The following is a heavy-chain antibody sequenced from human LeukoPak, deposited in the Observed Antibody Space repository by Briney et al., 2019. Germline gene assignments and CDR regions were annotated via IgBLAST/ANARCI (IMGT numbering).Heavy chain of an antibody. CDR1: GFTFSSHW. D-gene: IGHD6-13*01. Sequence: GGSLRLSCAASGFTFSSHWMSWVRQAPGKGLEWVANIKQDGSEKYYVDSVKGRFTISRDNAKNSLYLQMNSLRAEDTAVYYCARDPIAAAGTMDYWGQGTLVTVSS. J-gene: IGHJ4*02. V-gene: IGHV3-7*01. CDR2: IKQDGSEK. CDR3: ARDPIAAAGTMDY.